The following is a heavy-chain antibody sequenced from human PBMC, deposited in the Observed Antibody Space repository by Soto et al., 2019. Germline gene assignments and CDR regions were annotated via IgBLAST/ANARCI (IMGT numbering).Heavy chain of an antibody. D-gene: IGHD3-3*01. J-gene: IGHJ3*02. CDR1: GFTFSSYD. CDR2: IGTAGDT. V-gene: IGHV3-13*01. Sequence: GGSLRLSCAASGFTFSSYDMHWVRQATGKGLEWVSAIGTAGDTYYPGSVKGRFTISRENAKNSLYLQMNSLRAGDTAVYYCAREGLRSGYSKAFDIWGQGTMVTVSS. CDR3: AREGLRSGYSKAFDI.